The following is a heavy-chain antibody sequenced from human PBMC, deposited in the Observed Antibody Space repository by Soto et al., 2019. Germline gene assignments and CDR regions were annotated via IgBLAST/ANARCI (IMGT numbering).Heavy chain of an antibody. V-gene: IGHV4-59*01. Sequence: SETLSLTCTVSGGSISSYSWSWIRQPPGKGLEWIGYIYYSGSTNYNPSLKSRVTISVDTSKNQFSLKLSSVTAADTAVYYCARDRAGDFDYWGQGTLVTVSS. D-gene: IGHD6-19*01. CDR1: GGSISSYS. CDR2: IYYSGST. CDR3: ARDRAGDFDY. J-gene: IGHJ4*02.